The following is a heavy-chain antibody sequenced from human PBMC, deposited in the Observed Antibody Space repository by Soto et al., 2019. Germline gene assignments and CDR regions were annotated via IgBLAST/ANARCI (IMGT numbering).Heavy chain of an antibody. J-gene: IGHJ4*02. D-gene: IGHD6-25*01. V-gene: IGHV4-4*02. Sequence: QVQLQESGPGLVKPSETLPLTCAVSGGSISNGNWWSWVRQPPGKGLEWIGEIYHSGRTNYNPSLKSRVGISVDTSKSQFALKLTSVTAADTAIYYCARAAAYCLDSWGQGTLVTVAS. CDR3: ARAAAYCLDS. CDR1: GGSISNGNW. CDR2: IYHSGRT.